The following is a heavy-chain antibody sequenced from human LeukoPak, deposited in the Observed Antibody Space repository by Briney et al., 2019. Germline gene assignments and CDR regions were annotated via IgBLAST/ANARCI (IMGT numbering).Heavy chain of an antibody. CDR3: AKDLFVRGR. D-gene: IGHD3-10*02. CDR2: ISGSGGST. J-gene: IGHJ4*02. CDR1: GFTVSSNY. Sequence: PGGSLRLSCAASGFTVSSNYMSWVRQAPGKGLEWVSAISGSGGSTYYADSVKGRFTISRDNSKNTLYLQMNSLRAEDTAVYYCAKDLFVRGRWGQGTLVTVSS. V-gene: IGHV3-23*01.